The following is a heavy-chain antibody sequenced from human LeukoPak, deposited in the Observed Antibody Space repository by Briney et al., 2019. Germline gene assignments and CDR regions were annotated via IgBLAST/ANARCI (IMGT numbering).Heavy chain of an antibody. CDR1: GGSISSGGYY. CDR2: IYYSGST. Sequence: SETLSLTCTVSGGSISSGGYYWSWIRQYPGKGLEWIGYIYYSGSTYYNPSLKSRVTISVDTSKNQFSLKLSSVTAADTAVYYCARGSLVGAGDAFDIWGQGTMVTVSS. J-gene: IGHJ3*02. D-gene: IGHD1-26*01. V-gene: IGHV4-31*03. CDR3: ARGSLVGAGDAFDI.